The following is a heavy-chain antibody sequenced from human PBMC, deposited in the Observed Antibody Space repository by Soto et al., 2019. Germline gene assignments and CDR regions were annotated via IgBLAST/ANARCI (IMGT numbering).Heavy chain of an antibody. V-gene: IGHV4-31*03. CDR3: ARERTGVWGHYYYYYGMDV. J-gene: IGHJ6*02. Sequence: SETLSLTCTVSGGSISSGGYYWSWIRQHPGKGLEWIGYIYYSGSTYYNPSLKSRVTISVYMSKNQFSLKLSSVTAADTAVYYCARERTGVWGHYYYYYGMDVWRQGTTVT. D-gene: IGHD3-16*01. CDR1: GGSISSGGYY. CDR2: IYYSGST.